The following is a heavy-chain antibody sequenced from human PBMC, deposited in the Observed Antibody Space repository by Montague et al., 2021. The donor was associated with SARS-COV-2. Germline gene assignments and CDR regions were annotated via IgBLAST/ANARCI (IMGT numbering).Heavy chain of an antibody. CDR2: IHYSGST. CDR1: GGSVNSGSYS. D-gene: IGHD3-3*01. V-gene: IGHV4-39*01. CDR3: ARRPGASYYVFWSGGFDI. Sequence: SETLSLTCTVSGGSVNSGSYSWDWIRQPPGKGLEWIGSIHYSGSTSYNPSLKSQVTISIDTSKNHFSLRVSSVTAADSAVYFCARRPGASYYVFWSGGFDIWGQGTMVTVS. J-gene: IGHJ3*02.